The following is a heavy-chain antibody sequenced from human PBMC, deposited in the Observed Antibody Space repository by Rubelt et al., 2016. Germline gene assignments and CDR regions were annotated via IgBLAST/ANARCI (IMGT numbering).Heavy chain of an antibody. CDR3: AKETIFGRVGNFDY. V-gene: IGHV3-23*01. Sequence: GLEWVSSISSGADNTYYVDSVKGRFTISRDNSRNTLYLQMNSLRAEDTAIYYCAKETIFGRVGNFDYWGQGTLVTVSS. CDR2: ISSGADNT. J-gene: IGHJ4*02. D-gene: IGHD3-3*01.